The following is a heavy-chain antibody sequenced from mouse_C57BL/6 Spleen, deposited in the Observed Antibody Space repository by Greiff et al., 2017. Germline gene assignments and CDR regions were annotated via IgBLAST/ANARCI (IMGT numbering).Heavy chain of an antibody. Sequence: VQLVESGAELARPGASVKLSCKASGYTFTSYGISWVKQRTGPGLEWIGEIYPRSGNTYSNEKFKGKATLTADKSSSTAYMELRSLTSEDSAVYFCARGTITTVVVPHFDYWGQGTTLTVSS. CDR1: GYTFTSYG. V-gene: IGHV1-81*01. J-gene: IGHJ2*01. CDR2: IYPRSGNT. CDR3: ARGTITTVVVPHFDY. D-gene: IGHD1-1*01.